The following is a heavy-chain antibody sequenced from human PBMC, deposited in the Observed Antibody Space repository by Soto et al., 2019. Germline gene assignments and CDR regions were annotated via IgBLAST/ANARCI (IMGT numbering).Heavy chain of an antibody. V-gene: IGHV4-30-4*01. CDR1: GGSISSGDYY. Sequence: SETLSLTCTVSGGSISSGDYYWSWIRQPPGKGLEWIGYIYYSGSAYYSPSLKSRVTMSVDTSKNQLSLELRSVTAADTAVYYCARLHCNSPNCVPLDPWGQGALVTVSS. CDR2: IYYSGSA. D-gene: IGHD2-2*01. J-gene: IGHJ5*02. CDR3: ARLHCNSPNCVPLDP.